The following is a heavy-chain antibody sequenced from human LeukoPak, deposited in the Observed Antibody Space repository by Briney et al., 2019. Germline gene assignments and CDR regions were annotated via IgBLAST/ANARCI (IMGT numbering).Heavy chain of an antibody. V-gene: IGHV3-30*02. CDR1: GFTFSSYG. J-gene: IGHJ6*02. Sequence: PGGSLRLSCAASGFTFSSYGMHWVRQAPGKGLEWVAFIRYDGSNKYYADSVKGRFTISRDNSKNTLYLQMNSLRAEDTAVYYCAKEYYYDSSGCYYVHYYYGMDVWGQGTTVTVSS. CDR3: AKEYYYDSSGCYYVHYYYGMDV. CDR2: IRYDGSNK. D-gene: IGHD3-22*01.